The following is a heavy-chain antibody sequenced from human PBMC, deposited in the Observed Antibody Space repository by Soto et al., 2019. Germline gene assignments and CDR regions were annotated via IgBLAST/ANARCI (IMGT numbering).Heavy chain of an antibody. V-gene: IGHV3-23*01. J-gene: IGHJ3*02. CDR1: GFTFNSHA. CDR3: AKNKDNTGYYYLGAFDI. D-gene: IGHD3-22*01. Sequence: EVQLLESGGDLAQPGGSLSLSCAASGFTFNSHAMNWVRQAPGKGLEWVSGISGSGSNTFYADSVKGRFTISRDNSKNTLYLQMNSLGADDTAVYFCAKNKDNTGYYYLGAFDIWGQGTLVTVS. CDR2: ISGSGSNT.